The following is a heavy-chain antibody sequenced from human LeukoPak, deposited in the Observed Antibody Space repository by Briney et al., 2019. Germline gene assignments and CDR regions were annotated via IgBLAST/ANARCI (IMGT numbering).Heavy chain of an antibody. J-gene: IGHJ4*02. CDR1: QFMFSTYA. V-gene: IGHV3-9*03. CDR3: AKASGSYYTTYYFDY. CDR2: ISWNSGSI. D-gene: IGHD1-26*01. Sequence: GGSLRLSCAASQFMFSTYAMYWVRQAPGKGLEWVSGISWNSGSIGYADSVKGRFTISRDNAKNSLYLQMNSLRAEDMALYYCAKASGSYYTTYYFDYWGQGTLVTVSS.